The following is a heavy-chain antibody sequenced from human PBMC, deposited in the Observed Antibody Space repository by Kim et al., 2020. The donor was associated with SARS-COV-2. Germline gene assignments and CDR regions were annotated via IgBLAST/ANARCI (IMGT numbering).Heavy chain of an antibody. CDR2: ITHSGST. D-gene: IGHD3-3*01. V-gene: IGHV4-34*01. CDR1: GGSFSGHS. Sequence: SETLYLTCAVYGGSFSGHSWSWIRQPPGKGLEWIGEITHSGSTKYNPSLKSRLTISIDMSKNQFSLKLTSVTAADTGLYYCTRGRVGVVPAPVLGLGPYYDYLILDVWGHGTTVIVSS. J-gene: IGHJ6*02. CDR3: TRGRVGVVPAPVLGLGPYYDYLILDV.